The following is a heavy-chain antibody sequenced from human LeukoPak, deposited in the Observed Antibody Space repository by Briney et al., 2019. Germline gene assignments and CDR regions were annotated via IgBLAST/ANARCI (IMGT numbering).Heavy chain of an antibody. D-gene: IGHD1/OR15-1a*01. CDR2: ITGSGSNT. V-gene: IGHV3-23*01. CDR1: GFSFSSFA. CDR3: ARRTALEQYFDY. Sequence: GGSLRLSCAASGFSFSSFAMSWVRQAPGKGLEWVSAITGSGSNTYYADSVKGRFTISRDNSRNTLYLQMNSMRADDTAVYYCARRTALEQYFDYWGQGTLVTVSS. J-gene: IGHJ4*02.